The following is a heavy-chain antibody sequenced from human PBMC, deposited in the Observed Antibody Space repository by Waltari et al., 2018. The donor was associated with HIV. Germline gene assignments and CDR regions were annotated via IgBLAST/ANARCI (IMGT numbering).Heavy chain of an antibody. CDR3: AKDCGGDSYMD. Sequence: EVQLLEYGGGLVQPGGSLRLSCAASGFTFSSYAMSWVRQAPGKGLEWVSAISGSGRSTYYADSVKGRFTISRDNSKNTVYLQMNSLRAEDTALYYCAKDCGGDSYMDWGQGTLVTVSS. J-gene: IGHJ4*02. V-gene: IGHV3-23*01. D-gene: IGHD2-21*02. CDR2: ISGSGRST. CDR1: GFTFSSYA.